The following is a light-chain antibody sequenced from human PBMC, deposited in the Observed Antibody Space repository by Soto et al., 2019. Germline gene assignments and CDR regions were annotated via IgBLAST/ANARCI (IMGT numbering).Light chain of an antibody. V-gene: IGLV2-23*02. CDR2: EVS. CDR1: NSDIGSYDL. Sequence: QSALTQPASVSGSPGQSITISCTGTNSDIGSYDLVSWYQQHPGKAPKLMIYEVSKRPSGLSNCFSGSKSGNTASLTISGLQAEDGADYYCCSYAGTSALVFGGGTKLTVL. J-gene: IGLJ2*01. CDR3: CSYAGTSALV.